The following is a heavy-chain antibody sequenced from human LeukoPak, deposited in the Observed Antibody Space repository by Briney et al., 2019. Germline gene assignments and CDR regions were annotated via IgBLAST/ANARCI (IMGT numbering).Heavy chain of an antibody. V-gene: IGHV4-30-2*01. CDR3: ATLYRYNWSYVEY. J-gene: IGHJ4*02. CDR2: IYHSGST. Sequence: WVRQAPGKGLEWIGYIYHSGSTYYNPSLKSRVTISVGRSKNQFSLKLSSVTAADTAVYYCATLYRYNWSYVEYWGQGTLVTVSS. D-gene: IGHD1-20*01.